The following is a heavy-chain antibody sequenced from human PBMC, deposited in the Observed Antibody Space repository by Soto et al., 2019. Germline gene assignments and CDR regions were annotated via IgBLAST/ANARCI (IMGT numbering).Heavy chain of an antibody. CDR2: ISGSLNSA. J-gene: IGHJ3*02. D-gene: IGHD3-3*01. CDR3: AKDSGLPVFGGLIHALDI. V-gene: IGHV3-23*01. Sequence: EVRLLESGGGLGQPGGSLRLSCAASGLTFRDYAMSWVRQAPGKGLEWVSTISGSLNSAFYADSVKGRFTISRDTSNNTISLQMNSRRAEDTAVYFCAKDSGLPVFGGLIHALDIWGQGTLVTVSS. CDR1: GLTFRDYA.